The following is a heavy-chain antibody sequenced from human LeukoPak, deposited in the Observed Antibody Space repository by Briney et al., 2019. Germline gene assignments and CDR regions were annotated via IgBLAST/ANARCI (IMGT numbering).Heavy chain of an antibody. CDR2: ITWNSGST. CDR3: AKDTRYSYGYGMDV. D-gene: IGHD5-18*01. J-gene: IGHJ6*02. CDR1: GFTFDDYA. Sequence: GRSLRLSCAASGFTFDDYAMNWVRHAPGKGLEWVSGITWNSGSTGYADSVKGRFTISRDNAKNSLYLQMNSLRAEDTALYYCAKDTRYSYGYGMDVWGQGTTVTVSS. V-gene: IGHV3-9*01.